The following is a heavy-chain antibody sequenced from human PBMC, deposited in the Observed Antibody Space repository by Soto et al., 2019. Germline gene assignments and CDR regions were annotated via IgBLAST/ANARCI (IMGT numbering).Heavy chain of an antibody. D-gene: IGHD6-19*01. V-gene: IGHV3-30*18. J-gene: IGHJ4*02. CDR1: GFTFSSYG. CDR3: AKDMEYSSDSFDY. Sequence: QVQLVESGGGVVQPGRSLRLSCAASGFTFSSYGMHWVRQAPGKGLEWVAVISYDGSNKYYADSVKGRFTISRDNSKNTLYLQMNSLRAEDTAGYYCAKDMEYSSDSFDYWGQGTLVTVSS. CDR2: ISYDGSNK.